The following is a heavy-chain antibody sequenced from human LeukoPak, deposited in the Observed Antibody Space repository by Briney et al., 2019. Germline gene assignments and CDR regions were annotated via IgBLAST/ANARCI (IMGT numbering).Heavy chain of an antibody. CDR2: IHYTGAT. J-gene: IGHJ4*02. Sequence: PSETLSLTCAVYGGSITGYYWSWIRQTPGRGPEWVGEIHYTGATSYNPSLKSRATISTDTSKNQFSLRLSSVTAADTAVYYCARGNILTGYCFDFWGQGALVTVSS. CDR3: ARGNILTGYCFDF. D-gene: IGHD3-9*01. CDR1: GGSITGYY. V-gene: IGHV4-34*01.